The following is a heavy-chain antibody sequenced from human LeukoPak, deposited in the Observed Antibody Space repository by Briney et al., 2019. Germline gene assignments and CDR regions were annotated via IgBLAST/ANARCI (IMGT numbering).Heavy chain of an antibody. CDR3: ARDRILWFGENSRMIDY. Sequence: GGSLRLSCAASGFTFSAYYMSWIRQAPGKGLEWVSYISSSGSTIYYADSVKGRFTISRDNAKNSLYLQMNSLRAEDTAVYYCARDRILWFGENSRMIDYWGQGTLVTVSS. CDR1: GFTFSAYY. CDR2: ISSSGSTI. V-gene: IGHV3-11*04. J-gene: IGHJ4*02. D-gene: IGHD3-10*01.